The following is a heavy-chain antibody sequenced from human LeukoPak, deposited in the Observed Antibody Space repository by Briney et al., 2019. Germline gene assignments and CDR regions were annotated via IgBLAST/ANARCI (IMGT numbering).Heavy chain of an antibody. Sequence: GGSLRFSCAASGFTFSDYYMSWIRQAPGKGLEWVSYISSSGSTIYYADSVKGRFTISRDNAKNSLYLQMNSLRAEDTAVYYCASAHYYDSSGYSFDYWGQGTLVTVSS. D-gene: IGHD3-22*01. J-gene: IGHJ4*02. CDR2: ISSSGSTI. CDR3: ASAHYYDSSGYSFDY. V-gene: IGHV3-11*01. CDR1: GFTFSDYY.